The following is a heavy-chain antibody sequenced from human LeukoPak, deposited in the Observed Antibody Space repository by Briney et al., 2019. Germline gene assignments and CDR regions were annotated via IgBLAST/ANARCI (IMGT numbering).Heavy chain of an antibody. V-gene: IGHV3-21*01. CDR3: ARDLRYCSGDSCYTGGYGLDV. CDR2: INYSGGYI. J-gene: IGHJ6*02. D-gene: IGHD2-15*01. Sequence: GGSLRLSCAASGFTLTVYTMNWFRQAPGKGLEWVSTINYSGGYIDYADSVKGRFTISRDHAENSLYLQMNSLRAEDTAVYYCARDLRYCSGDSCYTGGYGLDVWGQGTTVTVSS. CDR1: GFTLTVYT.